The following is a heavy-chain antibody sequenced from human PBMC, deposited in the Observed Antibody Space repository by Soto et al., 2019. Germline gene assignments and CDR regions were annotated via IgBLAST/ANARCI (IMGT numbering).Heavy chain of an antibody. CDR2: INPKSAAT. CDR1: GYTFTDYY. Sequence: QVQLVQSGAEVKKPGASVKVSCKASGYTFTDYYIHWVRQAPGQGLEWMGWINPKSAATGYAQKFRAWVTMTRDTSINTAYMELSRLRSDDTAVYYCATSSSWSSNKFDHWGQGTLVSVSS. D-gene: IGHD2-2*01. V-gene: IGHV1-2*04. CDR3: ATSSSWSSNKFDH. J-gene: IGHJ4*02.